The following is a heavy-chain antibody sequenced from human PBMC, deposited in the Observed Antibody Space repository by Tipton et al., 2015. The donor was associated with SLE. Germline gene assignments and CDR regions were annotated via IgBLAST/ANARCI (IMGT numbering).Heavy chain of an antibody. CDR3: AKEGVAGTMAS. D-gene: IGHD1-1*01. CDR1: GFTFDHYP. Sequence: SLRLSCAASGFTFDHYPMHWVRQAPGKGLEWVSLITWDGGTTYFADSVKGRFTISRDNAKNSLYLRMDSLRTEDTAMYYCAKEGVAGTMASWGQGTLVTVSS. V-gene: IGHV3-43*01. CDR2: ITWDGGTT. J-gene: IGHJ5*02.